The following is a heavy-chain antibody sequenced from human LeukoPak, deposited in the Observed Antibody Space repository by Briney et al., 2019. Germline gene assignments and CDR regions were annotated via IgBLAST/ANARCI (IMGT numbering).Heavy chain of an antibody. V-gene: IGHV1-2*02. CDR2: INPNSGGT. J-gene: IGHJ5*02. Sequence: ASVKVSCKASGYSFTTYAIHWVRQAPGQGLEWMGWINPNSGGTNYAQKFQGRVTMTRDTSISTAYMELSRVRSDDTAVYYCARDGDYGGKQLLGFDPWGQGTLVTVSS. CDR3: ARDGDYGGKQLLGFDP. D-gene: IGHD4-23*01. CDR1: GYSFTTYA.